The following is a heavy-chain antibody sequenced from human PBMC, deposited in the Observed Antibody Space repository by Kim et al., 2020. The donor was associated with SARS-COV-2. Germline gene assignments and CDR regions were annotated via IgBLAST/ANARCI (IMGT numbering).Heavy chain of an antibody. CDR1: GGSISSSNW. Sequence: SETLSLTCAVSGGSISSSNWWSWVRQPPGKGLEWIGEIYHSGSTNYNPSLKSRVTISVDKSKNQFSLKLSSVTAADTAVYYCASWWGSSGWYSHYWGQGTLVTVSS. CDR2: IYHSGST. D-gene: IGHD6-19*01. V-gene: IGHV4-4*02. CDR3: ASWWGSSGWYSHY. J-gene: IGHJ4*02.